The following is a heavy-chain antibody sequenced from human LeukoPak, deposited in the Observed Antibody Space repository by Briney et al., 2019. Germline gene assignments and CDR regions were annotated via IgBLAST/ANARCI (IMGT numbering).Heavy chain of an antibody. V-gene: IGHV1-2*02. CDR1: GYTFTGYY. Sequence: ASVKVSCKASGYTFTGYYMHWVRQAPGQGLEWMGWINPNSGGTNYAQKFQGRVTMTRDTSISTAYMELSRLRSDDTAVYYCARGTYYDSSAYSGVRLFDYWGQGTLVTVSS. J-gene: IGHJ4*02. CDR2: INPNSGGT. CDR3: ARGTYYDSSAYSGVRLFDY. D-gene: IGHD3-22*01.